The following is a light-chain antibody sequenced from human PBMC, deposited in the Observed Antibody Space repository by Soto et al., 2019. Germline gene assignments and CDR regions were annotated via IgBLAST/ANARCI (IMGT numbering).Light chain of an antibody. CDR2: WAS. Sequence: DIVMTQSPYSLAVRLGERATIHCWSSQSVLSASNNKNYLAWLQHRPGQPPKLLIYWASTRASGVPDRFSGGGCVKYFTVRTRSLQAEDVALEDCQQYYGVLVSVGGGTKVDIK. CDR3: QQYYGVLVS. V-gene: IGKV4-1*01. CDR1: QSVLSASNNKNY. J-gene: IGKJ4*01.